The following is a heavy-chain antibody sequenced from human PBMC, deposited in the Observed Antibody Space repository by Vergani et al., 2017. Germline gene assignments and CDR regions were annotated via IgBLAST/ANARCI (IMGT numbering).Heavy chain of an antibody. Sequence: QVQLQQWGAGLLKPSETLSLTCAVYGGSFSGYYWSWIRPPPGKGLEWIGEINHSGSTNYNPSLKSRVTISVDTSRNQISLKLTSVTATDTAIYFCARGNPYVDFDIWGQGTMITVSS. CDR2: INHSGST. D-gene: IGHD3-16*01. CDR3: ARGNPYVDFDI. CDR1: GGSFSGYY. J-gene: IGHJ3*02. V-gene: IGHV4-34*01.